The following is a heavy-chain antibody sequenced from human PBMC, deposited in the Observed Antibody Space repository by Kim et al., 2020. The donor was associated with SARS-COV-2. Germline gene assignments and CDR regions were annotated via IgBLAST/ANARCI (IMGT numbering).Heavy chain of an antibody. CDR3: ARGDILTGYSSLDY. V-gene: IGHV1-2*04. D-gene: IGHD3-9*01. CDR2: INPNSGGT. CDR1: GYTFTGYY. J-gene: IGHJ4*02. Sequence: ASVKVSCKASGYTFTGYYMHWVRQAPGQGLEWMGWINPNSGGTNYAQKFQGWVTMTRDTSISTAYMELSRLRSDDTAVYYCARGDILTGYSSLDYWGQGTLVTVSS.